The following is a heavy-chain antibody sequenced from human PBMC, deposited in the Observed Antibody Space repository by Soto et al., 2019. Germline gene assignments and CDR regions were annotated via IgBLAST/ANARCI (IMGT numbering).Heavy chain of an antibody. CDR2: VSYSGST. V-gene: IGHV4-39*01. J-gene: IGHJ4*02. CDR1: GGSISISSSY. D-gene: IGHD2-8*01. Sequence: QLQLQQSGPGLAKPSETLSLTCTVSGGSISISSSYWGWIRQPPGKGLEWIGTVSYSGSTYYNPSLKSRVTSAVETSKNRGSLRLSSVTAADTAVYHGAKTLCTNGGCKTTVFGYWGQGTLVTVSS. CDR3: AKTLCTNGGCKTTVFGY.